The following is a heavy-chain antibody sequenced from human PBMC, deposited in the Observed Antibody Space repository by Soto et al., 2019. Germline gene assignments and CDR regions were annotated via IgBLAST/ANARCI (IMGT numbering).Heavy chain of an antibody. Sequence: PGGSLRLSCAASGFTFGSYAMHWVGQGPGKGLEYVSAISSNGGSTYYANSVKGRFTISRDNSKNTLYLQMNSLRAEDTAVYYCARAWLWYSGSYSVFDYWGQGTLVTVSS. CDR3: ARAWLWYSGSYSVFDY. CDR1: GFTFGSYA. D-gene: IGHD1-26*01. V-gene: IGHV3-64*01. CDR2: ISSNGGST. J-gene: IGHJ4*02.